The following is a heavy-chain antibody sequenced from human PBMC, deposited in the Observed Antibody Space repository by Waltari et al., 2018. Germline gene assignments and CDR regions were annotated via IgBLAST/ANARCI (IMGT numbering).Heavy chain of an antibody. CDR3: ARGSGVDS. CDR2: ISDAGGII. CDR1: GFSFSTYV. Sequence: EVQLVASGGGVVEPGGALRRRCAGPGFSFSTYVMTWVRQAPGQRLEWVSSISDAGGIINYAASVKGRFTISRDNSKNTLYLQMNSLRADDTAVYYCARGSGVDSWGQGTLVTVSS. V-gene: IGHV3-23*04. D-gene: IGHD7-27*01. J-gene: IGHJ4*02.